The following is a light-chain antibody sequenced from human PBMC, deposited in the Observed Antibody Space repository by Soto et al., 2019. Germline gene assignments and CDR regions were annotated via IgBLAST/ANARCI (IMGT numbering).Light chain of an antibody. CDR3: SSFAGSSHVV. V-gene: IGLV2-8*01. J-gene: IGLJ2*01. CDR2: EVS. Sequence: QSALTQPPSASGSPGQSVTISCTGTSSDVGGYNYVSWYQQLPGKAPKLMISEVSKRPSGVPDRFSGSKSGNTASLTVSGLQAEDEADYYCSSFAGSSHVVFGGGTKLTVL. CDR1: SSDVGGYNY.